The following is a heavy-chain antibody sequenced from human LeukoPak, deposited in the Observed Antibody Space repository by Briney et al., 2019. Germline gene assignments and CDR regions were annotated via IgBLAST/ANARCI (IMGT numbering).Heavy chain of an antibody. Sequence: SGGSLRLSCAASGFTFSSYSMNWVRQAPGKGLEWVSSISSSSTYIYYADSVKGRFTISRDNAKNSLYLQMYSLRVEDTAVYYCARVGCSGGRCPGYGMDVWGQGTTVTVSS. J-gene: IGHJ6*02. D-gene: IGHD2-15*01. CDR2: ISSSSTYI. CDR1: GFTFSSYS. CDR3: ARVGCSGGRCPGYGMDV. V-gene: IGHV3-21*01.